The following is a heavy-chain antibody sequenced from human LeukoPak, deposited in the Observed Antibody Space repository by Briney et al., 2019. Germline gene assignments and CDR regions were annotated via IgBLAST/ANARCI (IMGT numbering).Heavy chain of an antibody. CDR3: ARDKILTRRVLGGIDY. V-gene: IGHV3-30-3*01. CDR2: IPYDGSNK. D-gene: IGHD3-16*01. CDR1: GFTFSSYA. Sequence: GGSLRLSCAAPGFTFSSYAMHWVRQAPGKGLEWVAVIPYDGSNKYYADSVKGRFTISRDNSKNTLYLQMNSLRAEDTAVYYCARDKILTRRVLGGIDYWGQGTLVTVSS. J-gene: IGHJ4*02.